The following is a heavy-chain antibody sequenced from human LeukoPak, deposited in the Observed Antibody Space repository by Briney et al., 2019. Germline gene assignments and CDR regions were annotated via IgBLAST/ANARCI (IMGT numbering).Heavy chain of an antibody. CDR1: GGTFSSYA. J-gene: IGHJ3*01. D-gene: IGHD2-2*02. Sequence: GASVKVSCKASGGTFSSYAISWVRQAPGQGLEWMGGIIPIFGTANYAQKFQGRVTITADESTSTAYMELSSLRSEDTAVYYCARDLDLCSSTSCYKGAFDLWGQGTLVTVSS. CDR2: IIPIFGTA. V-gene: IGHV1-69*13. CDR3: ARDLDLCSSTSCYKGAFDL.